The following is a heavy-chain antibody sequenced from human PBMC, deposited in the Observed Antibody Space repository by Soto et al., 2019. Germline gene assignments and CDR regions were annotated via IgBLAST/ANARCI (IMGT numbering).Heavy chain of an antibody. CDR3: ARGDKGAFDM. CDR2: IHSDGSST. CDR1: GFTFSYYW. Sequence: EVQLVESGGGLVQPGGSLRLSCAASGFTFSYYWMHWVRQAPGQGLVWVSRIHSDGSSTTYAESVKGRFTISRDNYKNTLYLQMNSLRAEDTAVYYCARGDKGAFDMWGQGTMVSVSS. D-gene: IGHD2-21*02. J-gene: IGHJ3*02. V-gene: IGHV3-74*01.